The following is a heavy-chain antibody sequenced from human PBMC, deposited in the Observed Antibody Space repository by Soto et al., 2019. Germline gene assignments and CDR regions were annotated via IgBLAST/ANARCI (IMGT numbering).Heavy chain of an antibody. D-gene: IGHD2-2*01. CDR2: INSDGSST. V-gene: IGHV3-74*01. CDR3: ARSGVPAAVYYYGMDV. J-gene: IGHJ6*02. CDR1: GFTFSSYW. Sequence: EVQLVESGGGLVQPGGSLRLSCAASGFTFSSYWMHWVRQAPGKGLVWVSRINSDGSSTSYADSVKGRFIISRDNAKNTLYLQMNSLRAEDTAVYYCARSGVPAAVYYYGMDVWGQGTTVTVSS.